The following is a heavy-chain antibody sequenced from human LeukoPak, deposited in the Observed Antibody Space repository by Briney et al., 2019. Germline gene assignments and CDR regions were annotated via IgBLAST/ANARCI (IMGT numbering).Heavy chain of an antibody. Sequence: GGALKILFWASGYNFNLLWNGRGRQMSRKGLGWMGSISPGGSDPIHRPSFEGQVTISVDRSINTAYLQWSSLKASDTAIYYCARQQAVPGPGLDYWGQGTVVIVSS. J-gene: IGHJ4*02. CDR2: ISPGGSDP. D-gene: IGHD6-19*01. V-gene: IGHV5-51*01. CDR3: ARQQAVPGPGLDY. CDR1: GYNFNLLW.